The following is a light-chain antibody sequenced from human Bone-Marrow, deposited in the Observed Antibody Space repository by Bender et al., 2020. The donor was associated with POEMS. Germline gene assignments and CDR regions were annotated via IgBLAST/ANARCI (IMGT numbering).Light chain of an antibody. Sequence: SYELTQPPSVSVSPGQTARITCSGDALPKKYAYWYQQKSGQAPVLVIYEDSKRPSGIPERFSGSSSGTTVTLTISGVQADDEADYYCQSADSSYTHVLFGGGTKLTVL. CDR2: EDS. J-gene: IGLJ2*01. CDR3: QSADSSYTHVL. CDR1: ALPKKY. V-gene: IGLV3-10*01.